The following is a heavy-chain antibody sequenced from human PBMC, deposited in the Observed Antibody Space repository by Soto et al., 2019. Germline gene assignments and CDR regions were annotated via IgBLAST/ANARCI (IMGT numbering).Heavy chain of an antibody. CDR2: IIPIFGTA. V-gene: IGHV1-69*01. CDR1: GGTFSSYA. CDR3: ARFSETAIRRAFGI. J-gene: IGHJ3*02. Sequence: QVQLVQSGAEVKKPGSSVKVSCKASGGTFSSYAISWVRQAPGQGLEWMGGIIPIFGTANYAQKFQVSVTISADESTTTACLVWSSLRSECTALYYCARFSETAIRRAFGIWGQGTMVTVSS. D-gene: IGHD2-21*02.